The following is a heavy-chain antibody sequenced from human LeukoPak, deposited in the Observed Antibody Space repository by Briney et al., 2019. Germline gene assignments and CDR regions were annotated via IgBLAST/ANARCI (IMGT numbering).Heavy chain of an antibody. J-gene: IGHJ5*02. D-gene: IGHD2-2*01. V-gene: IGHV4-59*01. CDR3: ARASGVVVPRRRAHWFDP. CDR1: GGSISSYY. Sequence: SETLSLTCTVSGGSISSYYWNWIRQPPGKGLEWIGYIYYSGSTNYNPSLKSRVTISVDTSKNQFSLKLSSVTAADTAVYYCARASGVVVPRRRAHWFDPWGQGTLVTVSS. CDR2: IYYSGST.